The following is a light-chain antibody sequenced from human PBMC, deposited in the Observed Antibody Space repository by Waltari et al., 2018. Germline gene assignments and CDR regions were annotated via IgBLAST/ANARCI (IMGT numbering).Light chain of an antibody. J-gene: IGLJ2*01. V-gene: IGLV1-40*01. CDR1: SSNIGADYN. CDR2: NDN. CDR3: QSYDSTLSGHVI. Sequence: QSVLTQPPSVSGAPGQRVSISCTGSSSNIGADYNVHWYQQVPGAAPKLLIYNDNSRPSGVPDRFSGSKSGTSASLAITGLQADDEAYYYCQSYDSTLSGHVIFGGGTKLTVL.